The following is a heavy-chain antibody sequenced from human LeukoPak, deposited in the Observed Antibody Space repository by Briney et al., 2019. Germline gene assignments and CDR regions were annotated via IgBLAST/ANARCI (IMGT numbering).Heavy chain of an antibody. J-gene: IGHJ5*02. Sequence: SETLSLTCTVSGGSISSYYWSWIRQPPGKGLEWIGYIYYSGSTNYNPSLESRVTISVDTSKNQFSLKLSSVTAADTAVYYCARSKSPRERYAFDPWGQGTLVTVSS. D-gene: IGHD1-1*01. V-gene: IGHV4-59*01. CDR1: GGSISSYY. CDR3: ARSKSPRERYAFDP. CDR2: IYYSGST.